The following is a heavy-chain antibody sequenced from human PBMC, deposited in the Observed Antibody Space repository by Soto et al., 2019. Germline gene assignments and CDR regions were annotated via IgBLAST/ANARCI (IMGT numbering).Heavy chain of an antibody. CDR2: IIPIFGTA. J-gene: IGHJ6*01. CDR3: AREGTPFRGIAADYYYYGMYV. D-gene: IGHD6-13*01. Sequence: QVQLVQSGAEVKKPGSSVKVSCKASGGTFSSYAISWVRQAPGQGLEWMGGIIPIFGTANYAQKFQGRVTITADESTSTAYMELSSLRYEDTAVYDCAREGTPFRGIAADYYYYGMYVWGQGSTVTVSS. CDR1: GGTFSSYA. V-gene: IGHV1-69*01.